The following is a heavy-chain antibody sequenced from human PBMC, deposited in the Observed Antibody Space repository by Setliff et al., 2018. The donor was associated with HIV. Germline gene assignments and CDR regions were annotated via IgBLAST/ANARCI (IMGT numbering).Heavy chain of an antibody. Sequence: ASVKVSCKASGYTFTTHYIHWVRQAPGQGLQWMGWINTESGNTNFAQKLGGRVALNRDTSISPAYMDLRRLRSDDTAVYYCVTFGSGLGYHDIFDIWGQGTGVTVSS. D-gene: IGHD3-22*01. CDR1: GYTFTTHY. CDR2: INTESGNT. V-gene: IGHV1-2*02. J-gene: IGHJ3*02. CDR3: VTFGSGLGYHDIFDI.